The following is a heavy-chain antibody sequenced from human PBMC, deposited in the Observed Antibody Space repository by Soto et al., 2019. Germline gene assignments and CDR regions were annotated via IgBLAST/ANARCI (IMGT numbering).Heavy chain of an antibody. Sequence: EVQLLESGGGFIHPGGSLRLSCAASGFSFSSFAMNWVRQAPGKGLEWVSIISGSADSTFYADSVKGRFTISRDNSKSTMYLQINSLRAEDTAVYYCAKTRGDMRYDSSVYGMDVWGQGTPVTVSS. D-gene: IGHD3-22*01. CDR3: AKTRGDMRYDSSVYGMDV. V-gene: IGHV3-23*01. CDR1: GFSFSSFA. J-gene: IGHJ6*02. CDR2: ISGSADST.